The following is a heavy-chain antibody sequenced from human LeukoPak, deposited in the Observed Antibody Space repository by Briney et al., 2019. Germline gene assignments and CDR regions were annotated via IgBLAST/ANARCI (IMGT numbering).Heavy chain of an antibody. Sequence: PGGSLRLSCAASGFTFSSYWMSWVRQAPGKGLEWVANIKQDGSEKYYVDSVKGRFTISRDNAKNSLYLQMNSLRAEGTAVYYCARGAAGLNFDYWGQGTLVTVSS. CDR2: IKQDGSEK. CDR3: ARGAAGLNFDY. CDR1: GFTFSSYW. D-gene: IGHD6-13*01. V-gene: IGHV3-7*03. J-gene: IGHJ4*02.